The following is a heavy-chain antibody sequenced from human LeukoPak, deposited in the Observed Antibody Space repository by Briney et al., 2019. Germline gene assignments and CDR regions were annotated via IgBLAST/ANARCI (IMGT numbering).Heavy chain of an antibody. CDR2: IRSKAYGGTT. J-gene: IGHJ4*02. V-gene: IGHV3-49*04. D-gene: IGHD2-15*01. CDR1: GFTFSSYA. Sequence: GGSLRLSCAASGFTFSSYAMSWVRQAPGKGLEWVGFIRSKAYGGTTEYAASVKGRFTISRDDSKSIAYLQMNSLKTEDTAVYYCTRYELGYCSGGSCLDYWGQGTLVTVSS. CDR3: TRYELGYCSGGSCLDY.